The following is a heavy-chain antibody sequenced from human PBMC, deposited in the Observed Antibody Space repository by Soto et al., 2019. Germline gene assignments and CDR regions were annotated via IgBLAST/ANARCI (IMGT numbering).Heavy chain of an antibody. D-gene: IGHD1-1*01. J-gene: IGHJ5*02. V-gene: IGHV3-48*02. CDR3: ARGDDFSYFDP. Sequence: SVKGRFTISRDKAKSSLFLQMTSLRDEDTAFYYCARGDDFSYFDPWGQGTLVTVSS.